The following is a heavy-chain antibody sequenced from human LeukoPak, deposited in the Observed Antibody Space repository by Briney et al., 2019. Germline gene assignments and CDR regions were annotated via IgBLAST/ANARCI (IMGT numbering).Heavy chain of an antibody. CDR3: ARLPKYSSGSRYCDY. Sequence: GESLKISCKASGYRFTSYWIGWVRQMPGKGLEWMGIIYPDDSDTRYSLSFQGQVTISVDKSFSTAYLQWRSLKVSDTAFYYCARLPKYSSGSRYCDYWGQGTQITVSS. D-gene: IGHD6-19*01. CDR1: GYRFTSYW. CDR2: IYPDDSDT. V-gene: IGHV5-51*01. J-gene: IGHJ4*02.